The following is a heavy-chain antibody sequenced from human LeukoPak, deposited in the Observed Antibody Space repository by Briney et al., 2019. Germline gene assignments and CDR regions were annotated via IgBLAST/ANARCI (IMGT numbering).Heavy chain of an antibody. CDR3: VRAGWELDY. Sequence: GGSLRLSCAASGFTFAYYWMAWVRQAPGRGLEWVASVKEDGTRKHYVDSVKGRFTISRDDAKNALFLQMDSLRVEDTAVYYCVRAGWELDYWGQGTLVTVSS. J-gene: IGHJ4*02. CDR2: VKEDGTRK. V-gene: IGHV3-7*01. D-gene: IGHD4-23*01. CDR1: GFTFAYYW.